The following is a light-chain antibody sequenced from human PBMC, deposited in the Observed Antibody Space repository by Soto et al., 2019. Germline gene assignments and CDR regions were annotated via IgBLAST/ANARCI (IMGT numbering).Light chain of an antibody. J-gene: IGKJ4*01. CDR1: QSVGSN. Sequence: EIVLIQSPATLSLSPGERATLSCRASQSVGSNLAWYQQNPGQAPRLLIFDASNRATGIPARFSGSGSGTDFILAISSLEPEDFVVYYCQQHSNWPLTFGGGTKVDI. CDR3: QQHSNWPLT. V-gene: IGKV3-11*01. CDR2: DAS.